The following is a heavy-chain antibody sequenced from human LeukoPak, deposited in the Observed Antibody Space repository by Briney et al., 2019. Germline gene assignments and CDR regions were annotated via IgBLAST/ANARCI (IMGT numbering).Heavy chain of an antibody. D-gene: IGHD2-21*02. CDR2: IRNDGTNK. J-gene: IGHJ4*02. CDR3: VKRAPPGSDSDYFDY. Sequence: GGSLRLSCAASGFTLRTYGMHWVRQAPGKGLEWVAFIRNDGTNKYYADSVKGRFTISRDNSKNTLSLQMNSLRAEDTAVYYCVKRAPPGSDSDYFDYWGQGALVAVSS. V-gene: IGHV3-30*02. CDR1: GFTLRTYG.